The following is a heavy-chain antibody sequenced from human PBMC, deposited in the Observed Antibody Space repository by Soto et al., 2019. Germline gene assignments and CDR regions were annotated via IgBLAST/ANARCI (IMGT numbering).Heavy chain of an antibody. V-gene: IGHV4-59*01. J-gene: IGHJ4*02. CDR1: GGSISSYY. D-gene: IGHD1-1*01. Sequence: SETLSLTCTVSGGSISSYYWSWIRQSPGKGPEWIGYVYDSGTTNYNPSLESRVTMSLDTSKNQFSLKLNAVTAADTAVYYCARGPSGNKVDYWGQGTLVTVS. CDR3: ARGPSGNKVDY. CDR2: VYDSGTT.